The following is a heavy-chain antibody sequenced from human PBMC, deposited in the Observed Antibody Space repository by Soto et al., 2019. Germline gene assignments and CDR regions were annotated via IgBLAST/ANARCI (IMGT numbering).Heavy chain of an antibody. CDR1: GGSFRGYS. V-gene: IGHV4-34*01. Sequence: SETLSLTCAVYGGSFRGYSWAWIRQPPGKGLEWIGEIDHSGSTNYNPSLKSRVTISLHTSKSQFSLNLNSVTAADTAVYYCARAGEDYSSTWYKSATNRIHWFDPWGQGTLVTVSS. J-gene: IGHJ5*02. D-gene: IGHD2-2*01. CDR2: IDHSGST. CDR3: ARAGEDYSSTWYKSATNRIHWFDP.